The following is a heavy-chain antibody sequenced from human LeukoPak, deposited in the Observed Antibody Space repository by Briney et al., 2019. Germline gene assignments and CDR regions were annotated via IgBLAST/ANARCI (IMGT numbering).Heavy chain of an antibody. CDR3: ARHSSNTSCYFLP. J-gene: IGHJ1*01. D-gene: IGHD2-2*01. Sequence: SETLSLTCTVSGGSISSSNYYWGWIRQPPGKGLEWIGSIYYSGSTYYNPSLKSRVTISVDTSKNQFSLKLSSVTAADTAVYYCARHSSNTSCYFLPWGQGTLVTVSS. V-gene: IGHV4-39*01. CDR2: IYYSGST. CDR1: GGSISSSNYY.